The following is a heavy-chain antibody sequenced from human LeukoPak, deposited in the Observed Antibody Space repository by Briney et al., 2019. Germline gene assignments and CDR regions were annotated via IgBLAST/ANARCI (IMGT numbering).Heavy chain of an antibody. CDR3: AKVGTTVVMSGSYDY. J-gene: IGHJ4*02. CDR1: GFTFSSYA. D-gene: IGHD4-23*01. V-gene: IGHV3-23*01. CDR2: LSGSGGST. Sequence: GGSLRLSCPASGFTFSSYAMSWVRQAPGKGLEWVSALSGSGGSTYYADSVKGRFTISRDNSKNTLYLQMNSLRAEDTAVYYCAKVGTTVVMSGSYDYWGQGTLVTVSS.